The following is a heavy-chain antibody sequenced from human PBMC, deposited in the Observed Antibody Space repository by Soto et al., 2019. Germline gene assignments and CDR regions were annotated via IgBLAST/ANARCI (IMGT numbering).Heavy chain of an antibody. D-gene: IGHD6-13*01. CDR1: GGTFSSYA. Sequence: ASVKVSCKASGGTFSSYAISWVRQAPGQGLEWMGGNIPIFGTANYARKFQGRVTITADESTSTAYMELSSLRSEDTAVYYCARDPISAAGTHFYYYYGMDVWGQGTTVTVSS. V-gene: IGHV1-69*13. CDR3: ARDPISAAGTHFYYYYGMDV. J-gene: IGHJ6*02. CDR2: NIPIFGTA.